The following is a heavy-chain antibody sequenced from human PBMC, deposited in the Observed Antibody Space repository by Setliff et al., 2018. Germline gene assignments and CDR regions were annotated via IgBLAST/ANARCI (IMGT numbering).Heavy chain of an antibody. Sequence: GGSLRLSCAVSGFTFSKAWMHWVRQAPGKGLEWVGRVKSKTDGGTTDYAAPVKGRFTISRDDSKNTLYLQMNSLKTEDTAVYYCTTDLTGTTSVDYWGQGTLVTVSS. CDR2: VKSKTDGGTT. V-gene: IGHV3-15*07. CDR3: TTDLTGTTSVDY. J-gene: IGHJ4*02. D-gene: IGHD1-7*01. CDR1: GFTFSKAW.